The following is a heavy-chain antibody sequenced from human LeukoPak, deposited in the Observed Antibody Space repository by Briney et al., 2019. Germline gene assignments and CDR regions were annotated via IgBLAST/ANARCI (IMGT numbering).Heavy chain of an antibody. CDR2: ISAYTGNT. D-gene: IGHD2-8*01. V-gene: IGHV1-18*01. CDR1: GYTFTSYG. Sequence: ATVNLSCEASGYTFTSYGISCVRQAPGQGLEWLRWISAYTGNTNYAQKLQGKITMTTDTSTSTAYMELRSLRSDDTAVYYCAREIAPYCTNGVCYIFDYWGQGTLVTVSS. CDR3: AREIAPYCTNGVCYIFDY. J-gene: IGHJ4*02.